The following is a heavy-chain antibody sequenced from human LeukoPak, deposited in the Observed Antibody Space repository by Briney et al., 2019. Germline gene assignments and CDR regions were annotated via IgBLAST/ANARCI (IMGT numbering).Heavy chain of an antibody. CDR1: GGSFSGYY. V-gene: IGHV4-34*01. D-gene: IGHD3-22*01. J-gene: IGHJ5*02. CDR3: ARGRSSVRTMIVVVTGINWFSP. Sequence: NASETLSLTCAVYGGSFSGYYWSWIRQPPGKGLEWIGEINHSGSTNYNPSLKSRVTISVDTSKNQFSLKLSSVTAADTAVYYCARGRSSVRTMIVVVTGINWFSPWGQGTPVTVSS. CDR2: INHSGST.